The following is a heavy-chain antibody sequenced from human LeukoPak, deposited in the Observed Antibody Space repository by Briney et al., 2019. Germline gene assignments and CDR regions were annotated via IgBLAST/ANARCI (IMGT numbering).Heavy chain of an antibody. Sequence: ASVKVSCKVSGYTLTELSMHWMRQAPGKGLEWMGGFGPEDGETIYAQKFQGRVTMTRNTSISTAYMELSSLRSEDTAVYYCARGHGSGDYVWGSYRYVDAFDIWGQGTMVTVSS. CDR1: GYTLTELS. CDR2: FGPEDGET. V-gene: IGHV1-24*01. J-gene: IGHJ3*02. CDR3: ARGHGSGDYVWGSYRYVDAFDI. D-gene: IGHD3-16*02.